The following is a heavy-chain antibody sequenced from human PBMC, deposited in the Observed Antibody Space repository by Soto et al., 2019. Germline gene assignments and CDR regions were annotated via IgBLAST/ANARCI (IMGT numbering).Heavy chain of an antibody. J-gene: IGHJ3*02. D-gene: IGHD1-26*01. Sequence: ASVKVSCKASGYTFTSYAMHWVRQAPGQRLEWMGWINAGNGNTKYSQKFQGRVTITRDTSASTAYMELSSLRSEDTVVYYCARLTSGSYHDAFDIWGQGTMVTVSS. CDR3: ARLTSGSYHDAFDI. V-gene: IGHV1-3*01. CDR2: INAGNGNT. CDR1: GYTFTSYA.